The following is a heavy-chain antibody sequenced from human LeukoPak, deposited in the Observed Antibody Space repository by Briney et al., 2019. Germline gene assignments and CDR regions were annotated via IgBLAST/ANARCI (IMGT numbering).Heavy chain of an antibody. V-gene: IGHV3-20*04. D-gene: IGHD1-26*01. Sequence: PGGSLRLSCAASGFRLDDYGMNWVRQAPGKGLEWVSSINWNGRNTAYADSVKGRFTISRDIAKNSLYLQMNSLRAEDTAFYYCARAPKWDLPAFPFDSWGQGTLVTVSS. CDR3: ARAPKWDLPAFPFDS. CDR2: INWNGRNT. CDR1: GFRLDDYG. J-gene: IGHJ4*02.